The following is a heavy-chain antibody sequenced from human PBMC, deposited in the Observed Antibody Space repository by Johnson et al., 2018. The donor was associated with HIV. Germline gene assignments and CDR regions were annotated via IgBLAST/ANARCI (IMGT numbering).Heavy chain of an antibody. CDR1: GFTFSSNA. CDR3: AREGKDAFDI. J-gene: IGHJ3*02. V-gene: IGHV3-30*14. D-gene: IGHD3-10*01. Sequence: QVHLVESGGGVVQPGRSLRLSCAASGFTFSSNAMHWVRQAPGKGLEWVAAISYDGSNKDYANSVKDRFTISRDISKNTLYLQMNSLRTEDTAVYYCAREGKDAFDIWGQGTMVTVSS. CDR2: ISYDGSNK.